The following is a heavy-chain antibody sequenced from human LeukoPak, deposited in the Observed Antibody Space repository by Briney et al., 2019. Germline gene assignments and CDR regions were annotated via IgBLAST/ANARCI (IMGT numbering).Heavy chain of an antibody. CDR2: IYPGDSDT. CDR1: GYSFTSYW. D-gene: IGHD3-22*01. V-gene: IGHV5-51*01. J-gene: IGHJ1*01. Sequence: GESLKISCKGSGYSFTSYWIGWVRQMPGKGLEWMGIIYPGDSDTRYSPSFQGQVTISADKSISTAYLQWSSLKASDTAMYYCARLSRDSSGYPFAEYFQHWGQGTLVTVSS. CDR3: ARLSRDSSGYPFAEYFQH.